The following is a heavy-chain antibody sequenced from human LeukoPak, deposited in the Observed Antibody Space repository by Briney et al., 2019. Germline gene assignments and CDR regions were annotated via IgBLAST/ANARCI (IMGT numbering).Heavy chain of an antibody. V-gene: IGHV3-23*01. Sequence: PGGSLRLSCAASGFTFSSYAMSWVRQAPGKGLEWVSAISGSGRSTYYADSVKGRFTISRDNSKNTLYLQMNSLRAEDTAVYYCAKGHAVYCSSTSCYLDYWGQGTLVTVSS. CDR3: AKGHAVYCSSTSCYLDY. CDR2: ISGSGRST. CDR1: GFTFSSYA. D-gene: IGHD2-2*01. J-gene: IGHJ4*02.